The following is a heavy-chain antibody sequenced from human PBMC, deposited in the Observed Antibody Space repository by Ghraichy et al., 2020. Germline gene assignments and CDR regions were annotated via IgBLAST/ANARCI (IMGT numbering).Heavy chain of an antibody. Sequence: GESLNISCAASGFTFSSYAMSWVRQAPGKGLEWVSAISGSGGSTYYADSVKGRFTISRDNSKNTLYLQMNSLRAKDTAVYYCAKSLYGPLGYWGQGTLVTVSS. J-gene: IGHJ4*02. CDR1: GFTFSSYA. V-gene: IGHV3-23*01. CDR2: ISGSGGST. CDR3: AKSLYGPLGY. D-gene: IGHD3-10*01.